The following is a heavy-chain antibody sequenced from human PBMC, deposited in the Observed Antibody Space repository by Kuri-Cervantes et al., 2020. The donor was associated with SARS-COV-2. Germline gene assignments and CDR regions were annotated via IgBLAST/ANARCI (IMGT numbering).Heavy chain of an antibody. Sequence: GGSLRLSCAASGFTFSNAWMNWVRQAPGKGLEWVANIKQDGSEKYYVDSVKGRFTISRDNAKNSLYLQMNSLRAEDTAVYYCARVSLGGERNYYYYYYMDVWGKGTTVTVSS. D-gene: IGHD2-21*01. CDR2: IKQDGSEK. CDR1: GFTFSNAW. J-gene: IGHJ6*03. V-gene: IGHV3-7*01. CDR3: ARVSLGGERNYYYYYYMDV.